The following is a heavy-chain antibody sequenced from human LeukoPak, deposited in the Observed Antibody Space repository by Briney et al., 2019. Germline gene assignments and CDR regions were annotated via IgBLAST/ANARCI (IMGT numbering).Heavy chain of an antibody. J-gene: IGHJ4*02. Sequence: GGSLRLSCAASGFTFSSYAMSWVRQPPGKGLEWVSSMSGTGSSTYYADSVKGRFTISRDNSKNTLYLQMNSLRVEDTAVYHCAKDGGIAARLIDDWGQGTLVTVSS. CDR3: AKDGGIAARLIDD. D-gene: IGHD6-6*01. V-gene: IGHV3-23*01. CDR1: GFTFSSYA. CDR2: MSGTGSST.